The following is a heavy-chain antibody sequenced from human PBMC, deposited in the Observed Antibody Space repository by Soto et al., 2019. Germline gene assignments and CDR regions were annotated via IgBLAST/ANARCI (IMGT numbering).Heavy chain of an antibody. V-gene: IGHV3-7*03. D-gene: IGHD3-3*01. Sequence: GGSLRLSCAASGFTFSSYWMSWVRRAPGKGLEWVANIKQDGSEKYYVDSVKGRFTISRDNAKNSLYLQMNSLRAEDTAVYYCARDALRDFWSGPSAYNWFDPWGQGTLVTVSS. CDR1: GFTFSSYW. J-gene: IGHJ5*02. CDR3: ARDALRDFWSGPSAYNWFDP. CDR2: IKQDGSEK.